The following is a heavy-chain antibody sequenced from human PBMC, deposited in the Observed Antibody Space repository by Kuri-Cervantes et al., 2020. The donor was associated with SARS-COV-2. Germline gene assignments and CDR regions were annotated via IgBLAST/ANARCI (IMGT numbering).Heavy chain of an antibody. CDR3: AKSQINFSREDWFDP. D-gene: IGHD1-26*01. Sequence: GGSLRLSCVASGFTFNNYGMHWVRQAPGKGLEWVAYIRYDGSETYYADSVKGRLSISRDNSKNTLHLRLNSLRAEDTAVYYCAKSQINFSREDWFDPWGQGTLVTVSS. J-gene: IGHJ5*02. CDR1: GFTFNNYG. V-gene: IGHV3-30*02. CDR2: IRYDGSET.